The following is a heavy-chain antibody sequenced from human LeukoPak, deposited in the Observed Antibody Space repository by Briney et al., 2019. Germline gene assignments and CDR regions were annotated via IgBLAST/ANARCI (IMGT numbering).Heavy chain of an antibody. V-gene: IGHV4-39*07. CDR2: MYSSGST. D-gene: IGHD5-12*01. CDR1: GGSISSYY. Sequence: SETLSLTCTVSGGSISSYYWGWIRQPPGKGLEWIGSMYSSGSTYYNPSLKSRVTISVDTSKNQFSLKLSSVTAADTAGYYCARSGSGYLRYYFDYWGQGTLVTVSS. J-gene: IGHJ4*02. CDR3: ARSGSGYLRYYFDY.